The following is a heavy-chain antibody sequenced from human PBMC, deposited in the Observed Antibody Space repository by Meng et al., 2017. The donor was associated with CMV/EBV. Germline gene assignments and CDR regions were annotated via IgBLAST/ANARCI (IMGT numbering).Heavy chain of an antibody. CDR1: GFSFRAYA. D-gene: IGHD5-12*01. CDR3: ARDLGTQYSGYDSSPPPGGRDY. CDR2: IDSTGSTI. V-gene: IGHV3-48*04. J-gene: IGHJ4*02. Sequence: GGSLRLSCAASGFSFRAYAMNWVRQAPGKGLEWISYIDSTGSTIYYAESVKGRFTISRDNAKKSLFLQMNSLRAEDTADYYCARDLGTQYSGYDSSPPPGGRDYWGQGTLVTVSS.